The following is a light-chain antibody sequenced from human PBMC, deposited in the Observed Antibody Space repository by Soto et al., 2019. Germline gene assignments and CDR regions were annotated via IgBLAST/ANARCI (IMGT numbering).Light chain of an antibody. J-gene: IGLJ1*01. CDR1: SSYVCRYDY. CDR3: CSFAGSYSYV. CDR2: DVT. V-gene: IGLV2-11*01. Sequence: QPVLTQPRSGSASPGQSVTISCTGTSSYVCRYDYVSSYQQHPGKAPKLIVYDVTERRSGVPDRFSGSKSGNSASLSISGLQAEDEADYSCCSFAGSYSYVFGTGAKVTVL.